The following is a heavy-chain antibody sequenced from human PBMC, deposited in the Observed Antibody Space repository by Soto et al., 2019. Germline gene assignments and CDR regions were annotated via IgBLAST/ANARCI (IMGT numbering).Heavy chain of an antibody. Sequence: QVQLVQSGAEVKKPGASVKVSCKASGYTLTGYYLHWVRQAPGQGLEWMGWINPDTGVTNYAQKSQGWVSMTRDTSINTAYMELNRMGSDDAAVYYCARQRYSYGDTRSSYYFDYWGQGTLLTVST. CDR2: INPDTGVT. J-gene: IGHJ4*02. V-gene: IGHV1-2*04. D-gene: IGHD5-18*01. CDR3: ARQRYSYGDTRSSYYFDY. CDR1: GYTLTGYY.